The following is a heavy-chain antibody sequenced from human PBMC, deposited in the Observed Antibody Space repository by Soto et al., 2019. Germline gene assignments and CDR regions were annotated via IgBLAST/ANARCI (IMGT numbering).Heavy chain of an antibody. D-gene: IGHD3-16*01. V-gene: IGHV4-39*07. Sequence: SETLSLTCTVSGGSISSSSYYWGWIRQPPGKGLEWIGSIYYSGSTYYNPSLKSRVTISVDTSKNQFSLKLSSVTAADTAVYYCARGPPMGYWGQGTLVTVSS. J-gene: IGHJ4*02. CDR3: ARGPPMGY. CDR1: GGSISSSSYY. CDR2: IYYSGST.